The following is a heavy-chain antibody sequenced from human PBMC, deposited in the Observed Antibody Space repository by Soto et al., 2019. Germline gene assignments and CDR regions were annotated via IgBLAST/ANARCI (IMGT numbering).Heavy chain of an antibody. CDR3: AQDVGYSTPSRCYRTFDP. V-gene: IGHV3-23*01. CDR1: GATLSSFA. CDR2: ISGSGSTT. J-gene: IGHJ5*02. D-gene: IGHD2-8*01. Sequence: GGSLRLSCAASGATLSSFAMNWVRQAPGKGLEWVSGISGSGSTTYYGDSVKGRFTISRDRSDNTIYLEMNNLRAEDTAVYYCAQDVGYSTPSRCYRTFDPWGQGTLVTVSS.